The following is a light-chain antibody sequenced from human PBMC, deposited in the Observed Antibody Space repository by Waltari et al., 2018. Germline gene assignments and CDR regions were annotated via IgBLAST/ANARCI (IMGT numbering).Light chain of an antibody. J-gene: IGLJ2*01. CDR1: QLGDKY. Sequence: SYELTQPPSVSVSPGQTASITCSGDQLGDKYACWYQQKSGQSPVLVIYQDSKRPSGIPERFSGSNSGNTATLTISGTQAMDEADYYCQAWDSKVVFGGGTKLTVL. CDR3: QAWDSKVV. CDR2: QDS. V-gene: IGLV3-1*01.